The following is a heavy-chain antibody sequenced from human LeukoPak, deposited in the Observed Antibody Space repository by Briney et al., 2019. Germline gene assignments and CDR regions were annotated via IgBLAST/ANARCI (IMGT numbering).Heavy chain of an antibody. CDR1: GFTFDDYG. Sequence: GGSLRLSCAASGFTFDDYGMSWVRQAPGKGLEWVSGIKWNGGSTGYADSVKGPFTISRDNAKYSLYLQMNSLRAEDTALYYCERLGFGELLSPHYYYYYYMDVWGEGTTVTVSS. D-gene: IGHD3-10*01. V-gene: IGHV3-20*04. CDR3: ERLGFGELLSPHYYYYYYMDV. J-gene: IGHJ6*03. CDR2: IKWNGGST.